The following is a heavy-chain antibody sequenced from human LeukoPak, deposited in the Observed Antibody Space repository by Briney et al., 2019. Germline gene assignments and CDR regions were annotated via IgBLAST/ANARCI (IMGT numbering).Heavy chain of an antibody. CDR3: ARDLRYSSGWYLPYYYYYMDV. J-gene: IGHJ6*03. CDR2: INPNSGGT. D-gene: IGHD6-19*01. CDR1: GYTFIGYY. Sequence: APVKVSCKASGYTFIGYYMHWVRQAPGQGLEWMGWINPNSGGTNYAQKFQGRVTMTRDTSISTAYMELSRLRSDDTAVYYCARDLRYSSGWYLPYYYYYMDVWGKGTTVTISS. V-gene: IGHV1-2*02.